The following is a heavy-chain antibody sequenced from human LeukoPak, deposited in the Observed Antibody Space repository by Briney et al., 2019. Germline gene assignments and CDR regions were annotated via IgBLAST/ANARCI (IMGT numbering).Heavy chain of an antibody. D-gene: IGHD2-21*02. Sequence: PGGSLRLSCAASGFTFINYAMTWVRQAPGKGLEWVSAISPSGGGTYYADPVKGRFIISRDNSKNTLYLQMNSLRAEDTAVYYCAKGRLHEGGYWGQGTLVTVSS. CDR3: AKGRLHEGGY. V-gene: IGHV3-23*01. J-gene: IGHJ4*02. CDR2: ISPSGGGT. CDR1: GFTFINYA.